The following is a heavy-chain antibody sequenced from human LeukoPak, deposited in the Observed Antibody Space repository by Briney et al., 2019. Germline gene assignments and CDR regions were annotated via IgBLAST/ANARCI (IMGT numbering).Heavy chain of an antibody. CDR3: ARFGYSSSWALLDY. Sequence: PSESLSLTCTVSGGSISSYYWSWIRQPPGKGLEWIGYIYYSGSTNYNPSLKSRVTISVDTSKNQFSLKLSSVTAADTAVYYCARFGYSSSWALLDYWGQGTLVTVSS. CDR2: IYYSGST. CDR1: GGSISSYY. V-gene: IGHV4-59*01. D-gene: IGHD6-13*01. J-gene: IGHJ4*02.